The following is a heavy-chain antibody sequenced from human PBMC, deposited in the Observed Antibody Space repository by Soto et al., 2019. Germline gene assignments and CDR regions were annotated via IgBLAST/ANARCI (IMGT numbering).Heavy chain of an antibody. Sequence: QVHLVQSGAEVKKPGASVKVYCKGSGYGFTTYGITWVRQAPGQGLEWMAWISAHNGNTNYAQKLQGRVTVNRDTSTSTAYMELRSLRSDDTAVYYCARGRYGDYWGQGALVTVSS. CDR2: ISAHNGNT. V-gene: IGHV1-18*01. CDR1: GYGFTTYG. CDR3: ARGRYGDY. J-gene: IGHJ4*02. D-gene: IGHD1-1*01.